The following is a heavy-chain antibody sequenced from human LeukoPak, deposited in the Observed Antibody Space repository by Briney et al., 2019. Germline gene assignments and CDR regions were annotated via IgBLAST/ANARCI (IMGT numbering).Heavy chain of an antibody. CDR1: GGSISSSSYY. D-gene: IGHD3-22*01. J-gene: IGHJ4*02. CDR3: ARGKKIVELNY. Sequence: SETLSLTCTVSGGSISSSSYYWSWIRQPPGKGLEWIGYIYYSGSTNYNPSLKSRVTISVDTSKNQFSLKLSSVTAADTAVYYCARGKKIVELNYWGQGTLVTVSS. CDR2: IYYSGST. V-gene: IGHV4-61*01.